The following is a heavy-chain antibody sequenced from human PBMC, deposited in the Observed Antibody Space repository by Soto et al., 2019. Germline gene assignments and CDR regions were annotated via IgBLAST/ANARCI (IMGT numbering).Heavy chain of an antibody. D-gene: IGHD6-13*01. CDR2: INPNSGGI. J-gene: IGHJ6*02. V-gene: IGHV1-2*04. Sequence: ASVKVSCKASGYTFTGYYMHWVRQAPGQGLEWMGWINPNSGGINYAQKFQGWVTMSRDTSISTAYMELRRLRSDDTAVYYCARGGIAAAGDGKFMDVWGQGTTVTVS. CDR1: GYTFTGYY. CDR3: ARGGIAAAGDGKFMDV.